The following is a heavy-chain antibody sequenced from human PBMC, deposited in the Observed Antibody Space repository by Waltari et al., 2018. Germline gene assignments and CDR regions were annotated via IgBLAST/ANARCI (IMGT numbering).Heavy chain of an antibody. V-gene: IGHV1-18*01. D-gene: IGHD3-9*01. Sequence: QVQLVQSGAGMKKPGASVKVSCRASGYTFTSYGISWARQAPGPGRQWMGCISAYNGNTNDAQKPQARATMTTETYTSTAYMELRSLRSDDTAVYYCARDEVRDFDWLNQEGGYYDYMDAWGPGTTVTVS. CDR1: GYTFTSYG. J-gene: IGHJ6*03. CDR2: ISAYNGNT. CDR3: ARDEVRDFDWLNQEGGYYDYMDA.